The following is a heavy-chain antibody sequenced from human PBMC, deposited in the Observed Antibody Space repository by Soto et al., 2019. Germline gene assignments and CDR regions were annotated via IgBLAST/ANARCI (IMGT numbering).Heavy chain of an antibody. V-gene: IGHV3-21*01. CDR1: GFTFSSYS. D-gene: IGHD7-27*01. Sequence: GGSVRLSFAASGFTFSSYSMNWVRQAPGKGLEWVSSISSSSSYIYYADSVKGRFTISRDNAKNSLYLQMNSLRAEDTAVYYCARADEVLGIMEYYYYSYGMDVWCQGTTVTVS. CDR2: ISSSSSYI. CDR3: ARADEVLGIMEYYYYSYGMDV. J-gene: IGHJ6*02.